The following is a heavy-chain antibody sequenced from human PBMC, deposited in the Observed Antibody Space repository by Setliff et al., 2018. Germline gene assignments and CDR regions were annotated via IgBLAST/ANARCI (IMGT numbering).Heavy chain of an antibody. J-gene: IGHJ4*02. CDR3: ARFLDPRDGYQNSPGFDF. Sequence: SETLSLTCTVSGGSVSTFYWSWIRQSPEKGLEWIAYIHYSGSTNQNPSLKSRVTISLDTPKNQFSLKLSYMTAADTAVYYCARFLDPRDGYQNSPGFDFWGQGALVTVSS. CDR1: GGSVSTFY. D-gene: IGHD2-21*01. V-gene: IGHV4-59*02. CDR2: IHYSGST.